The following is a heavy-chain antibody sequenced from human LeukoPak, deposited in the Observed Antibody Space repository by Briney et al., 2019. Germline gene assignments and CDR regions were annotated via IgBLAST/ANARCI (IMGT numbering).Heavy chain of an antibody. J-gene: IGHJ4*02. D-gene: IGHD3-3*01. CDR1: GYTFTSYD. V-gene: IGHV1-8*03. CDR3: ARGAKTAYYDFWSDYYYFDY. CDR2: MNPNSGNT. Sequence: GASVKVSCKASGYTFTSYDINWVRQATGQGLEWMGWMNPNSGNTGYAQKFQGRVTITRNTSISTAYMELSSLRSEDTAVYYCARGAKTAYYDFWSDYYYFDYWGQGTLVTVSS.